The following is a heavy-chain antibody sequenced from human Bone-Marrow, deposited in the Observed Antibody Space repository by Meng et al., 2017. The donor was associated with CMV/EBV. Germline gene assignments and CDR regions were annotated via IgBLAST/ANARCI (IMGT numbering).Heavy chain of an antibody. Sequence: ASVKVSCKASGYTFTGCYMHWVRQAPGQGLEWMGWINPNSGGTNYAQKFQGRVTMTRDTSISTAYMELSRLRSDDTAVYYCARGKLGYCTNGVCPWVWWGQGTLVTVSS. CDR2: INPNSGGT. J-gene: IGHJ4*02. V-gene: IGHV1-2*02. CDR3: ARGKLGYCTNGVCPWVW. D-gene: IGHD2-8*01. CDR1: GYTFTGCY.